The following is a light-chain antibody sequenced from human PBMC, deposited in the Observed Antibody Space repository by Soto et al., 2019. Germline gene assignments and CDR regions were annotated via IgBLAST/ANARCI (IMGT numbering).Light chain of an antibody. J-gene: IGLJ2*01. V-gene: IGLV2-14*01. CDR3: SSYTSSSTLVV. CDR2: EVS. Sequence: QSALTQPASVSGSPGQSITISCTGTSSDVAGYNYVSWYQQHPGKAPKLMIYEVSNRPSGVSNRLSGSKSGNTASLTISGLQAEDEADYYCSSYTSSSTLVVFGGGTKLTVL. CDR1: SSDVAGYNY.